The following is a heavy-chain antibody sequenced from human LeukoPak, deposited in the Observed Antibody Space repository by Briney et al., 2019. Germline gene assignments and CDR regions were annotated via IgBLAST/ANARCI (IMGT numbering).Heavy chain of an antibody. Sequence: PRASVKVSCKASGYTLTSYYIHWVRQAPGQGLEWMGWINPNSGGTNYAQRFQGRVTMTRDTSISTAYMELSRLRSDDTAVYYCASPVWFGSGVYRYWGQGTLVTVSS. CDR1: GYTLTSYY. V-gene: IGHV1-2*02. J-gene: IGHJ4*02. CDR3: ASPVWFGSGVYRY. D-gene: IGHD3-10*01. CDR2: INPNSGGT.